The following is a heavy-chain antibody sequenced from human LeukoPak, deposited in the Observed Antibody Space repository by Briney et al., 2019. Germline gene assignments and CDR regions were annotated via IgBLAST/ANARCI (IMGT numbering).Heavy chain of an antibody. CDR3: ARVSYDSSGSAGGYFDY. CDR1: GGTFSSYA. Sequence: SVKVSCKASGGTFSSYAISWVRQAPGQGLEWMGGIIPIFGTANYAQKFQGRVSITADESTSTAYMELSSLRSEDTAVYYCARVSYDSSGSAGGYFDYWGQGTLVTVSS. CDR2: IIPIFGTA. V-gene: IGHV1-69*13. J-gene: IGHJ4*02. D-gene: IGHD3-22*01.